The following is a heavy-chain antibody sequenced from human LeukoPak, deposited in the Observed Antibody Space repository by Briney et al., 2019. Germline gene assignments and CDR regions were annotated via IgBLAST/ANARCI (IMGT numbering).Heavy chain of an antibody. CDR1: GYTFTSYY. J-gene: IGHJ6*03. Sequence: GASVTVSCKASGYTFTSYYMHWVRQAPGQGLEGMGIINPSGGSTSYAQKFQGRVTMTRDTSTSTVYMELSSLRSEDTAVYYCARSSGRSPDRDYMDVWGKGTTVTISS. D-gene: IGHD1-14*01. CDR2: INPSGGST. V-gene: IGHV1-46*01. CDR3: ARSSGRSPDRDYMDV.